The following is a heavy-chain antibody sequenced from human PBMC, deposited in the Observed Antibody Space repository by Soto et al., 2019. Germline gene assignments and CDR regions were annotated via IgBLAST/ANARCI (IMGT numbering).Heavy chain of an antibody. Sequence: GGSLRLSCAASDFDFSSYGIHWGRQAPGKGLEWVAASPYDGRETFYADSAKGRFTVSKEMSKNTAFLQMNALRHEDTAVYFCARDSGWPILNFDNWGQGTPVTVSS. J-gene: IGHJ4*02. D-gene: IGHD3-10*01. CDR2: SPYDGRET. V-gene: IGHV3-30*03. CDR1: DFDFSSYG. CDR3: ARDSGWPILNFDN.